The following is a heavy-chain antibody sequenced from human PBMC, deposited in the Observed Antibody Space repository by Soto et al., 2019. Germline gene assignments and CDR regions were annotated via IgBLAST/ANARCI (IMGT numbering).Heavy chain of an antibody. CDR2: IYYSGST. J-gene: IGHJ4*02. CDR3: ARQNYGDGTGFDY. V-gene: IGHV4-39*07. CDR1: GGSISSSSYY. D-gene: IGHD4-17*01. Sequence: PWETLSLTCTVSGGSISSSSYYWGWIRQPPGKGLEWIGSIYYSGSTYYNPSLKSRVTISVDTSMNQFSLKLRSMTAADTAVYYCARQNYGDGTGFDYWGQGTLVTLSS.